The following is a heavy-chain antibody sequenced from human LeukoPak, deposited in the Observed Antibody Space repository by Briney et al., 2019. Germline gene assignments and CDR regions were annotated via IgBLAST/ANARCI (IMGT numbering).Heavy chain of an antibody. CDR2: ISYDGSNK. D-gene: IGHD1-26*01. Sequence: GGSLRLSCAASGFTFSSYAMHWVRQAPGKGLEWVAVISYDGSNKYYADSVKGRFTISRDNSKNTLYLQMNSLRAEDTAVYYCARGSELLSGYWGQGTLVTVSS. V-gene: IGHV3-30*04. CDR3: ARGSELLSGY. J-gene: IGHJ4*02. CDR1: GFTFSSYA.